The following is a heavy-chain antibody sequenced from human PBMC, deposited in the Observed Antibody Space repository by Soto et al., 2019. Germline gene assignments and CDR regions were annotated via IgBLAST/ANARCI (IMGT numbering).Heavy chain of an antibody. V-gene: IGHV3-48*02. CDR2: ISSSSSTI. Sequence: EVQLVESGGGLVQPGGSLRLSCAASGFTFSSYSMNWVSQAPGKGLEWVSYISSSSSTIYYADSVKGRFTISRDNAKNSLYLQMNSLRDEDTAVYYCARARSSAAAGSPYFDYWGQGTLVTVSS. CDR3: ARARSSAAAGSPYFDY. CDR1: GFTFSSYS. D-gene: IGHD6-13*01. J-gene: IGHJ4*02.